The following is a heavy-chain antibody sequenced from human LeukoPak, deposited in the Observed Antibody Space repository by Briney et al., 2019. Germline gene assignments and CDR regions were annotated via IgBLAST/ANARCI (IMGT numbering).Heavy chain of an antibody. V-gene: IGHV1-69*02. CDR3: ARATTVTVVGGDY. CDR1: GGTFSSYT. CDR2: IIHILGIA. D-gene: IGHD4-11*01. J-gene: IGHJ4*02. Sequence: SVKVSCKASGGTFSSYTISWVRQAPGQGLEWMGRIIHILGIANYAQKFQGRVTITADKSTSTAYMELSSLRSEDTAVYYCARATTVTVVGGDYWGQGTLVTVSS.